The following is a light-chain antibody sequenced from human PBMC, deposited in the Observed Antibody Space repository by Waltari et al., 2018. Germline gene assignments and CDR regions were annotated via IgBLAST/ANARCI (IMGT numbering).Light chain of an antibody. CDR1: QSVSSN. V-gene: IGKV3-15*01. Sequence: EIVMTQSPATLSVSPGERATLSCRASQSVSSNLAWYQQKPGQAPRLLIYGASTRATGIPARFSGSGSGTEFTLTISSLQAEDVALYYCHQYYTNSWAFGQGTKVEIK. CDR3: HQYYTNSWA. J-gene: IGKJ1*01. CDR2: GAS.